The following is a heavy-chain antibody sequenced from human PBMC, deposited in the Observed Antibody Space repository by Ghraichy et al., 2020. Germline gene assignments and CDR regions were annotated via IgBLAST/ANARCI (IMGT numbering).Heavy chain of an antibody. CDR1: GFTFSNYW. D-gene: IGHD3-22*01. J-gene: IGHJ3*02. V-gene: IGHV3-7*03. CDR3: ARDEQIRYDSSGYYRPDAFDI. Sequence: GGSLRLSCAASGFTFSNYWMNWVRQAPGKGLEWVASIKQDGSEKLYVDSVKGRFTISRDYATNSLYLQMNSLRAEDTAVYYCARDEQIRYDSSGYYRPDAFDIWGQGTLVTVSS. CDR2: IKQDGSEK.